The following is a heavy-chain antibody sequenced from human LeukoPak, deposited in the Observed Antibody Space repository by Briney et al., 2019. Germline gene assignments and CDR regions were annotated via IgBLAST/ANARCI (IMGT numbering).Heavy chain of an antibody. CDR1: GFTFSNYD. V-gene: IGHV3-13*01. Sequence: GGSLRLSCAASGFTFSNYDMHWVRQATGKGLEWVSAIGTAIDTSYAGSVKGRFTISRENAKNSLYLQMNSLRAGDTAVYYCARRNWGSGGGFDIWGQGTMVTVSS. D-gene: IGHD7-27*01. CDR2: IGTAIDT. CDR3: ARRNWGSGGGFDI. J-gene: IGHJ3*02.